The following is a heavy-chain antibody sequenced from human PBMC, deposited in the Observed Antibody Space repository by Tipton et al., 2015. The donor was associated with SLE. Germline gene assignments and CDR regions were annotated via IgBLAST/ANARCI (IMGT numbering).Heavy chain of an antibody. D-gene: IGHD1-26*01. Sequence: LSLTCTVSGDSISSLYWSWIRQPPGKGLQWIGYTYYSGRTNYNPSLKSRVTISVDTSKNQFSLKLSSVTAADTAVYYCARTLGAIAHTVYDAFDIWGQGKMVTVSS. CDR3: ARTLGAIAHTVYDAFDI. CDR2: TYYSGRT. CDR1: GDSISSLY. J-gene: IGHJ3*02. V-gene: IGHV4-59*11.